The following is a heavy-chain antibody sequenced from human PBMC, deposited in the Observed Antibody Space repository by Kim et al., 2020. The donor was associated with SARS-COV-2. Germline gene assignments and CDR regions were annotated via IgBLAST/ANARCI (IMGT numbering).Heavy chain of an antibody. J-gene: IGHJ4*02. CDR1: GYTFTSYA. D-gene: IGHD6-13*01. V-gene: IGHV7-4-1*02. CDR3: ARDGMYSSSWYPGAYFDY. CDR2: INTNNGNP. Sequence: ASVKVSCKASGYTFTSYAMNWVRQAPGQGLEWMGWINTNNGNPTYAQSFTGRVVFSLDTSVSTAYLQMSSLKAEDTAVYYCARDGMYSSSWYPGAYFDYWGQGTLVTVSS.